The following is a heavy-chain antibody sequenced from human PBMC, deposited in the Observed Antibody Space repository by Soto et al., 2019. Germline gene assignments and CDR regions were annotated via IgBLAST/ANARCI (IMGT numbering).Heavy chain of an antibody. D-gene: IGHD3-10*01. Sequence: QVQLVQSGAEVKKPGSSVKVSCKASGGTFSSYAISWVRQAPGQGLEWMGGIIPIFGTANYAQKFQGRVTIXAXXSTSTAYMELSSLRSEATAVYYCATIPMVRGVPDYWGQGTLVTVSS. V-gene: IGHV1-69*12. J-gene: IGHJ4*02. CDR1: GGTFSSYA. CDR3: ATIPMVRGVPDY. CDR2: IIPIFGTA.